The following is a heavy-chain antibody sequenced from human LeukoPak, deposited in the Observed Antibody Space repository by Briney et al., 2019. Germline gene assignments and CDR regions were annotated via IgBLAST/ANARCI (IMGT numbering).Heavy chain of an antibody. Sequence: GGSLRLSCAASGFTFSGYAMSWVRQAPGKGLEWVSAISGSGGSTYYADSVKGRFTISRDNSKNTLYLQMNSLRAEDTAVYYCAKDFSFSHSDGWFDPWGQGTLVTVSS. J-gene: IGHJ5*02. CDR2: ISGSGGST. V-gene: IGHV3-23*01. CDR1: GFTFSGYA. CDR3: AKDFSFSHSDGWFDP. D-gene: IGHD3-3*02.